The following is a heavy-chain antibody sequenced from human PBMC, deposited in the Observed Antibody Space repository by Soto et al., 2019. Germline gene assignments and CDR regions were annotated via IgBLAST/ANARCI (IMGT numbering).Heavy chain of an antibody. CDR1: GGTFSSYA. V-gene: IGHV1-69*13. Sequence: GASVKVSCKASGGTFSSYAISWVRQAPGQGLEWMGGIIPIFGTANYAQKFQGRVTITADESTSTAYMELSSLRSEDTAVYYCASSGYSYGLFYYYYGMDVWGQRTTVTVSS. J-gene: IGHJ6*02. D-gene: IGHD5-18*01. CDR3: ASSGYSYGLFYYYYGMDV. CDR2: IIPIFGTA.